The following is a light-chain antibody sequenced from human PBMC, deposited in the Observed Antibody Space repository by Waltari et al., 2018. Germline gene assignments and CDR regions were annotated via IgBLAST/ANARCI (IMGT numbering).Light chain of an antibody. CDR1: SSDVGGYNF. CDR2: DVS. CDR3: TAYTSSSTWV. V-gene: IGLV2-14*01. J-gene: IGLJ3*02. Sequence: QSALTQPASVSGSPGQSITISCTGTSSDVGGYNFFSWYQQHPGQAPKLMIYDVSERPSGVSNRFSGSKSGNAASLTISGLQAEDEADYYCTAYTSSSTWVFGGGTKLTVL.